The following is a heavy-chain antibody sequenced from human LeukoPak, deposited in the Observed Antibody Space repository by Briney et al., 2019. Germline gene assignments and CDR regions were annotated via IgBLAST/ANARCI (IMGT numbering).Heavy chain of an antibody. CDR3: ARPAVAGLRAGGYDY. D-gene: IGHD6-19*01. Sequence: GGSLRLSCAASGFSFSSYWMHWVRQAPGKGLVWVSRISSDGSIINYADSVKGRFTISRDNAKNTLYLQMNSLRVEDTAVYCCARPAVAGLRAGGYDYWGQGTLVTVSS. J-gene: IGHJ4*02. V-gene: IGHV3-74*01. CDR1: GFSFSSYW. CDR2: ISSDGSII.